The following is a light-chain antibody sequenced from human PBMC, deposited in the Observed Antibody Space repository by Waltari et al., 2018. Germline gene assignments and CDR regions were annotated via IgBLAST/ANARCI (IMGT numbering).Light chain of an antibody. CDR3: QTGGHGTWV. V-gene: IGLV4-69*01. Sequence: QLVLTQSPSASASLRASVKLTCTLSRGHSSNIIAWHQQQPEQGPRYLLKVNSDGCHSKGDEIADRFSGSSAGAERYLTVASLQSEDEADYYCQTGGHGTWVFGGGTKLTVL. J-gene: IGLJ3*02. CDR1: RGHSSNI. CDR2: VNSDGCH.